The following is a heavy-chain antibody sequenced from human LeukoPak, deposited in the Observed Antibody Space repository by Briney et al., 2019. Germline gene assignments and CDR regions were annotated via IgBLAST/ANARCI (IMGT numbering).Heavy chain of an antibody. CDR2: INHSGST. CDR3: ARNRGSMVRGVIDY. J-gene: IGHJ4*02. CDR1: GVSFSGYY. Sequence: SETLSLTCAVYGVSFSGYYWSWIRQPPGKGLEWVGEINHSGSTNYSPSLKSRVTISVDTSKNQFSLKLSSVTAADTAVYYCARNRGSMVRGVIDYWGQGTLVTVSS. D-gene: IGHD3-10*01. V-gene: IGHV4-34*01.